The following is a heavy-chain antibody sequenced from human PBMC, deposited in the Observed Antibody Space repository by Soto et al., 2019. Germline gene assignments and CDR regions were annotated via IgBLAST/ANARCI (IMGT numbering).Heavy chain of an antibody. D-gene: IGHD3-10*01. CDR3: ARDGGYGSGSYRFDY. V-gene: IGHV4-31*03. J-gene: IGHJ4*02. Sequence: QVQLQESGPGQVKPSQTLSLTCTVSGGSISSGGYYWSWIRQHPGKGLEWIGYIYYSGSTSYNPSLKSRVTISIDTSKNQFSRKVSSVTAADTAVYYCARDGGYGSGSYRFDYWGQGTLVTVSS. CDR1: GGSISSGGYY. CDR2: IYYSGST.